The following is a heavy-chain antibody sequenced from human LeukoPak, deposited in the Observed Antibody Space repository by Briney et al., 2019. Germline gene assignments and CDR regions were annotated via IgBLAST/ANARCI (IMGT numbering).Heavy chain of an antibody. Sequence: SQTLSLTCAISGDSVSSNSVAWNWVRQSPSRGLEWLGRTYYRSKWYTDYAVSVKSRITILPDTSKNQFSLRLNSVTPEDTAVFYCTREALNAFDIWGQGTMVTVSS. V-gene: IGHV6-1*01. CDR2: TYYRSKWYT. CDR3: TREALNAFDI. J-gene: IGHJ3*02. CDR1: GDSVSSNSVA.